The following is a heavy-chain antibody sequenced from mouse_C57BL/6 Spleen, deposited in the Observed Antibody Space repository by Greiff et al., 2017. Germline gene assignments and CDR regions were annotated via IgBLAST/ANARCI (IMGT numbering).Heavy chain of an antibody. V-gene: IGHV14-2*01. J-gene: IGHJ3*01. CDR2: IDPEDGET. CDR3: AIVSYGNYPY. Sequence: VQLKESGAELVKPGASVKLSCTASGFNIKDYYMHWVKQRTEQGLEWIGRIDPEDGETNYAQKFQGKATITADTSSNTAYLQLSSLTSEDTAVYYCAIVSYGNYPYWGQGTLVTVSA. D-gene: IGHD2-1*01. CDR1: GFNIKDYY.